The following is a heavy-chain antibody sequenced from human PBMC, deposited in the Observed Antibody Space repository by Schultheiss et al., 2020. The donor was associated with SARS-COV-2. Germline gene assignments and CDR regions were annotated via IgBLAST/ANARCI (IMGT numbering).Heavy chain of an antibody. CDR1: GFTFSSYW. V-gene: IGHV3-7*01. D-gene: IGHD6-19*01. CDR2: IKQDGSEK. Sequence: GGSLRLSCAASGFTFSSYWMSWVRQAPGKGLEWVANIKQDGSEKYYADSVKGRFTISRDNSKNTLYLQMNSLRAEDTAVYYCARDSEYSSGWFGGYWGQGTLVTVSS. J-gene: IGHJ4*02. CDR3: ARDSEYSSGWFGGY.